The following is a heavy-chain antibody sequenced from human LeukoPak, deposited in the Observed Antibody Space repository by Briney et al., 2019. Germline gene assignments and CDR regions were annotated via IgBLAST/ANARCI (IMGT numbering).Heavy chain of an antibody. J-gene: IGHJ6*04. CDR3: ARVPFYDYVWGSYRYYGMDV. D-gene: IGHD3-16*02. CDR1: GGSFSGYY. V-gene: IGHV4-34*01. Sequence: SETLSLTCAVYGGSFSGYYWSWIRQPSGKGLEWIGEINHRGSTNYNPSLKSRVTISVDTSKNQFSLKLSSVTAADTAVYYCARVPFYDYVWGSYRYYGMDVWGKGTTVTVSS. CDR2: INHRGST.